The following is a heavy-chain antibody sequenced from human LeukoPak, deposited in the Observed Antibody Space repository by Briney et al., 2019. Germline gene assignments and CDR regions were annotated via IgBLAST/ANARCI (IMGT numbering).Heavy chain of an antibody. CDR2: IYPRDGST. CDR3: ARDQEGFDY. Sequence: ASVNVSCKASGYTFTNNYLHWVRQAPGQGLEWMGMIYPRDGSTSYAQNFQGRVTVTRDTSTTTVHMELRGLRSEDTAVCYCARDQEGFDYWGQGTVVTVSS. CDR1: GYTFTNNY. V-gene: IGHV1-46*01. J-gene: IGHJ4*02.